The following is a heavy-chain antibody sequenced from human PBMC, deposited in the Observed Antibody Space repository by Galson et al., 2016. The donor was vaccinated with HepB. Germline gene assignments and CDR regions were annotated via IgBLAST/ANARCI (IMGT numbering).Heavy chain of an antibody. D-gene: IGHD2-15*01. CDR1: GFIYSQYG. CDR3: SRGAQDDIEVDGDLEQDY. V-gene: IGHV3-33*01. CDR2: IGHDGRNE. J-gene: IGHJ4*02. Sequence: SLRLSCAAYGFIYSQYGMHWVRQAPGKGLESVAVIGHDGRNEYYADSVKGRFTISRDNSKNTLYVQMNNLRVEDTAAYYCSRGAQDDIEVDGDLEQDYWGQGTLVTVST.